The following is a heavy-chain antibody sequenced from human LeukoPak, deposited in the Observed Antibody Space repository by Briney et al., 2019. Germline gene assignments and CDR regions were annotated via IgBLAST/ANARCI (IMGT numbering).Heavy chain of an antibody. J-gene: IGHJ4*02. D-gene: IGHD3-10*01. V-gene: IGHV4-34*01. CDR1: GGSFSGYY. CDR3: ASQGYGSGSRDY. CDR2: INHSGST. Sequence: PSETLSLTCAVYGGSFSGYYWSWIRQPPGKGLEWIGEINHSGSTNYNPSLKSRVTISVDTSKNQFSLKLSSVTAADTAVYYCASQGYGSGSRDYWGQGTLVTVSS.